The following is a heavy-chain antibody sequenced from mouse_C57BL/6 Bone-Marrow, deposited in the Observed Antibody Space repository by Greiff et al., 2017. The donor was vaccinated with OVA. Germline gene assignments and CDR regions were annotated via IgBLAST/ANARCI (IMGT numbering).Heavy chain of an antibody. CDR3: TKIYGGYYVEFAY. V-gene: IGHV5-9-1*02. D-gene: IGHD2-3*01. CDR1: GFTFSSYA. J-gene: IGHJ3*01. CDR2: ISSGGGYI. Sequence: EVQGVESGEGLVKPGGSLKLSCEASGFTFSSYAMSWVRQTPGKRLEWVAYISSGGGYIYYKDTVKGRVTMSRDNARNTVYLQMSSLKSSDTAMYYCTKIYGGYYVEFAYWGTGTMVTVSA.